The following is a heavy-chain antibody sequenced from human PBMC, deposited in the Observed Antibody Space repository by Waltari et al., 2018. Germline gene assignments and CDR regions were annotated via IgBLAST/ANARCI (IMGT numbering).Heavy chain of an antibody. CDR1: GFTFSSYA. V-gene: IGHV3-30-3*01. D-gene: IGHD6-19*01. CDR3: ARSAGTSRFDLDY. CDR2: ISYEGSNK. J-gene: IGHJ4*02. Sequence: QVQLVESGGGVVQPGRSLRLSCAASGFTFSSYAMHWVRQAPGKGLGWVEVISYEGSNKYYADSVKGRFTISRDNSKNTLYLQMNSLRAEDTAVYYCARSAGTSRFDLDYWGQGTLVTVSS.